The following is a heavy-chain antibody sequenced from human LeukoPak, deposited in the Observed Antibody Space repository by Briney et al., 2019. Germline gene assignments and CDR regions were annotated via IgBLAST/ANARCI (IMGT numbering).Heavy chain of an antibody. CDR2: IKQDGSEK. J-gene: IGHJ4*02. V-gene: IGHV3-7*04. D-gene: IGHD6-6*01. CDR3: ARGVEAARRFDY. CDR1: GFTFSSYW. Sequence: GGSLRLSCAASGFTFSSYWMTWVRQAPGKGLEWVANIKQDGSEKYYADSVKGRFTISRDNAKNSLYLQMNSLRAEDTAVYYCARGVEAARRFDYWGQGTLVTVSS.